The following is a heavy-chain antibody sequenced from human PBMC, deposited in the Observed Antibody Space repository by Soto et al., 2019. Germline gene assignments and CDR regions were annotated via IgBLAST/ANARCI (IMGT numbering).Heavy chain of an antibody. J-gene: IGHJ4*02. CDR1: GFIVSGNH. D-gene: IGHD2-8*02. V-gene: IGHV3-66*04. CDR2: ISDGGAT. CDR3: ARQWGCTTGEYFDS. Sequence: VQLVESGGDVVQPGRSLRLSCAASGFIVSGNHMSWVRQAPGKGLEWISYISDGGATHYADSVKGRVTISRDSSQNTMVLQMNSLRTGDTAIYLCARQWGCTTGEYFDSWGQGTLVTVSS.